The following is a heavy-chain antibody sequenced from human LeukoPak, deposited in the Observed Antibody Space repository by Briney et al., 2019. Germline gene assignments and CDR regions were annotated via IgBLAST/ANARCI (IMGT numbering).Heavy chain of an antibody. D-gene: IGHD3-16*01. CDR2: ISSSSSYI. CDR1: GFTFSSYS. CDR3: ARVKSGRWGYYYGMDV. Sequence: GGSLRLSCAASGFTFSSYSMNWVRQAPGKGLEWVSSISSSSSYIYYADSVKGRFTISRDNAKNELYLQMNSLRAEDTDVYYCARVKSGRWGYYYGMDVWGRGTTVTVSS. J-gene: IGHJ6*02. V-gene: IGHV3-21*01.